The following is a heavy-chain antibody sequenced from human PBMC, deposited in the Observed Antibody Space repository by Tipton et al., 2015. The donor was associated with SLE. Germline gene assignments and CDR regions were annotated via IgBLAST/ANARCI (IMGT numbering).Heavy chain of an antibody. CDR1: GGSISSHY. CDR3: AREVGYCTGGTCYPDS. V-gene: IGHV4-59*06. D-gene: IGHD2-15*01. CDR2: IYYSGST. Sequence: GLVKPSETLSLICTVSGGSISSHYWSWIRHHPGKGLYYIGYIYYSGSTFYNPSLKSRVTMSIDTSKNQFSLRLDSVTAADTAVYYCAREVGYCTGGTCYPDSWGQGILVTVSS. J-gene: IGHJ4*02.